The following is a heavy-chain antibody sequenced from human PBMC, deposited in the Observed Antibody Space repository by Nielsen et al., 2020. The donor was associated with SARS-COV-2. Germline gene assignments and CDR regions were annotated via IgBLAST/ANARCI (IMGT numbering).Heavy chain of an antibody. CDR1: GGSISSYY. V-gene: IGHV4-59*08. J-gene: IGHJ6*02. CDR2: IYYSGST. CDR3: ASYYYDSSGYNYGMDV. D-gene: IGHD3-22*01. Sequence: GSLRLSCTVSGGSISSYYWSWIRQPPGKGLEWIGYIYYSGSTNYNPSLKSRVTISVDTSKNQFSLKLSSVTAADTAVYYCASYYYDSSGYNYGMDVWGQGTTVTVSS.